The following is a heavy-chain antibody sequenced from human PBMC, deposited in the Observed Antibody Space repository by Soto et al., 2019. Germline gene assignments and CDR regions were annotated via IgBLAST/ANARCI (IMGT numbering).Heavy chain of an antibody. J-gene: IGHJ4*02. CDR3: AKTFREQQLVQGDY. CDR2: ISGSGGST. V-gene: IGHV3-23*01. D-gene: IGHD6-13*01. Sequence: EVQLLESGGGLVQPGGSLRLSCAASGFTFSRYAMSWVRQAPGKGLEWVSAISGSGGSTYYADSVKGRFTISRDNSKNTLYLQMNSLRAEDTAVYYCAKTFREQQLVQGDYWGQGTLVTVSS. CDR1: GFTFSRYA.